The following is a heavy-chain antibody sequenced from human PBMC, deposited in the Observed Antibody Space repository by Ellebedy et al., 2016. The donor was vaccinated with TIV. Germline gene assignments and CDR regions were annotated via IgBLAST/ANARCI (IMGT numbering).Heavy chain of an antibody. CDR3: ARMRGVAGPRWFDP. V-gene: IGHV4-59*08. J-gene: IGHJ5*02. CDR2: VNQRRTT. CDR1: GGSFNNDH. Sequence: MPSETLSLTCFVSGGSFNNDHWRWIRQSPGKGLEWIGYVNQRRTTKYNSSLRSRVTLSIDTSKNQFSLTVTSVTAADTAVYFCARMRGVAGPRWFDPWGPGTQVIVSS. D-gene: IGHD6-19*01.